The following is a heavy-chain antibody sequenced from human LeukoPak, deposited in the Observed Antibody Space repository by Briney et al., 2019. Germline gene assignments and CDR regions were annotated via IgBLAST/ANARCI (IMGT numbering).Heavy chain of an antibody. V-gene: IGHV4-39*01. Sequence: PSETLSLTCTVSGGSINNNNDYWDWIRQPPGKGLEWIGSIYYSGNTYYNASLKSQVSISIDTSKNQFSLRLTSVTAADTAVYYCARQTGSGLFILPGGQGTLVTVSS. J-gene: IGHJ4*02. CDR2: IYYSGNT. CDR3: ARQTGSGLFILP. D-gene: IGHD3/OR15-3a*01. CDR1: GGSINNNNDY.